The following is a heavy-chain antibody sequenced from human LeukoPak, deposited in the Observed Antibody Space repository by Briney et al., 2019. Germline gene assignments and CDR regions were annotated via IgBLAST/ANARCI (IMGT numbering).Heavy chain of an antibody. CDR3: ARHNWDGIDY. D-gene: IGHD1-1*01. CDR1: GGSISSYY. J-gene: IGHJ4*02. V-gene: IGHV4-59*12. CDR2: IYYSGST. Sequence: PSETLSLTCTVSGGSISSYYWSWIRQPPGKGLEWIGYIYYSGSTNYTPSLKSRVTISVDTSKNQFSLKLSSVTAADTAVYYCARHNWDGIDYWGQGTLVTVSS.